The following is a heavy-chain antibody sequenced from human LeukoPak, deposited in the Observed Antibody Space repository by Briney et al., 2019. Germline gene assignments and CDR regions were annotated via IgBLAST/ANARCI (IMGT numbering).Heavy chain of an antibody. CDR3: ARERTLRDWFDP. V-gene: IGHV1-69*06. D-gene: IGHD2-2*01. CDR1: GGTFSSYA. Sequence: SVKVSCKASGGTFSSYAISWMRQAPGQGLEWMGGIIPIFGTANYAQKFQGRVTITADKSTSTAYMELSSLRSEDTAVYYCARERTLRDWFDPWGQGTLVTVSS. J-gene: IGHJ5*02. CDR2: IIPIFGTA.